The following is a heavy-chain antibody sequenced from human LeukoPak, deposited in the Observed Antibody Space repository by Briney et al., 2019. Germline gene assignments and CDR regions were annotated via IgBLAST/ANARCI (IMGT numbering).Heavy chain of an antibody. D-gene: IGHD2-2*01. Sequence: SETLSLTCTVSGGSISGYYWSWIRQPPGKGLEWIGEINHSGSTNYNPSLKNRVTISVDTSKNKFSLKLSSVTAADAAVDDYARVLDCSSTSGATDDAFDSWGQGTMVTVSS. V-gene: IGHV4-34*01. CDR2: INHSGST. CDR1: GGSISGYY. J-gene: IGHJ3*02. CDR3: ARVLDCSSTSGATDDAFDS.